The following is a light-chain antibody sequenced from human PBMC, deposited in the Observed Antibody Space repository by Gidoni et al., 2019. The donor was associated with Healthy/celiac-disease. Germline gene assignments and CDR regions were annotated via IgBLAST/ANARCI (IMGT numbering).Light chain of an antibody. CDR1: QSISSW. V-gene: IGKV1-5*03. CDR3: QQYNSYPWT. Sequence: DIQMTQSPSTLSASVGDRVTITCRASQSISSWLAWYQQKPGKAPKLLIYKASSLESGVPSRFSGSGSGTEFTLTISSLQPDDFATYYCQQYNSYPWTFXQXTRWKSN. CDR2: KAS. J-gene: IGKJ1*01.